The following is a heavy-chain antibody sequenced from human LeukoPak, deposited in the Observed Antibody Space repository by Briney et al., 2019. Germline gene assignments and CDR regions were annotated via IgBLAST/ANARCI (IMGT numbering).Heavy chain of an antibody. V-gene: IGHV4-31*03. CDR2: IYYSGST. Sequence: PSETLSLTCTVSGGSITRGGYYWSWVRQHAGKGLEWIGYIYYSGSTSYNPSLKSRVTISLDTSRNQFSLKLSSVTAADTAVYYCAREMDYYDSGGYYLQWFDPWGQGTLVTVSS. CDR3: AREMDYYDSGGYYLQWFDP. CDR1: GGSITRGGYY. D-gene: IGHD3-22*01. J-gene: IGHJ5*02.